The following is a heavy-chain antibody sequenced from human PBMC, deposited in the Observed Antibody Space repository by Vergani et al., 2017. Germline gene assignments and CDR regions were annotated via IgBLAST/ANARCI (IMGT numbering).Heavy chain of an antibody. Sequence: EVQMVESGGGLVKPGGSLRLSCVASGFTFSHYSMNWVRQAAGKGLEWVSSISGNNDDVYYADSVKGRFNISRETAKNSLYLDMSSLRAEDTAGYYCVRDVRVSRTWGQGTLVAVSS. J-gene: IGHJ3*01. CDR2: ISGNNDDV. V-gene: IGHV3-21*01. CDR3: VRDVRVSRT. CDR1: GFTFSHYS.